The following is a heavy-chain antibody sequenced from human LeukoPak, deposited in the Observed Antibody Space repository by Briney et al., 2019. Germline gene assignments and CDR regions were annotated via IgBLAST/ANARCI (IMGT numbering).Heavy chain of an antibody. CDR2: IFCRSESI. V-gene: IGHV3-21*04. D-gene: IGHD5-12*01. J-gene: IGHJ4*02. CDR1: GFTFGAYT. CDR3: ARGRYSGTTYYFDY. Sequence: GGSLRLSCAASGFTFGAYTINWVRQAPGKGLEWVSCIFCRSESILYADSVKGRFTISRDNAKNSLYLQMDSLRVEDTAMYYCARGRYSGTTYYFDYWGQGTLVTVSS.